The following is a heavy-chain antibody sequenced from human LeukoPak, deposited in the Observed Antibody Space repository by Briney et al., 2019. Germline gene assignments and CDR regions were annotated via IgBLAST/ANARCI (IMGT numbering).Heavy chain of an antibody. Sequence: ASVKVSCKASGYSFNRYGVSWVRQAPGQGLEWVGWISGSNGNTYYAQSFQGGVTMTTDVSTGTAYMDLRNLGFDDTAVYFCARSGRGTYYYFDLWGQGTLVSVSS. CDR1: GYSFNRYG. CDR3: ARSGRGTYYYFDL. J-gene: IGHJ4*02. V-gene: IGHV1-18*01. D-gene: IGHD1-26*01. CDR2: ISGSNGNT.